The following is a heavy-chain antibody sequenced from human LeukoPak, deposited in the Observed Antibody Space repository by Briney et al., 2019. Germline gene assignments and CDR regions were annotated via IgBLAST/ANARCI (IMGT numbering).Heavy chain of an antibody. J-gene: IGHJ1*01. CDR2: IYSGGST. CDR3: SLEGSSWYRYFQH. V-gene: IGHV3-66*01. Sequence: GGSLRLSCAASGFTVSSNYMSWVRQAPGKGLEWVSVIYSGGSTYHAASVKGRFIISRDNSNNTLYLQMNSLRAEDTAVYYSSLEGSSWYRYFQHWGQGTLVTVSS. D-gene: IGHD6-13*01. CDR1: GFTVSSNY.